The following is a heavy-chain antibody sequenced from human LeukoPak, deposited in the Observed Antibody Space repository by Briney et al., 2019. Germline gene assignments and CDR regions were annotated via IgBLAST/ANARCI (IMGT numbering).Heavy chain of an antibody. Sequence: YNPSLRSRVTISVDTSKNQFSLRLSSVTATDTGVYYCASDHSSWLGLSYWGQGTLVSVSS. D-gene: IGHD6-13*01. J-gene: IGHJ4*02. V-gene: IGHV4-61*02. CDR3: ASDHSSWLGLSY.